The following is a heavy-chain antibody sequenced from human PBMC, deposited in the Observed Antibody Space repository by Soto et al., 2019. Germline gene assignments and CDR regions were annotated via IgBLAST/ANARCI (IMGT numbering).Heavy chain of an antibody. CDR3: VKDPSPQPTTVLTPGWFDP. CDR2: IYYTGST. Sequence: PSETLSLTCTVSGGSISDGGHYWSWIRQRPGQGLEWLGYIYYTGSTYYNPSLKSRLTISVDMSKSQFSLKLTSFTAADTAVYYCVKDPSPQPTTVLTPGWFDPWGGRILVTVSS. J-gene: IGHJ5*02. CDR1: GGSISDGGHY. V-gene: IGHV4-31*03. D-gene: IGHD4-17*01.